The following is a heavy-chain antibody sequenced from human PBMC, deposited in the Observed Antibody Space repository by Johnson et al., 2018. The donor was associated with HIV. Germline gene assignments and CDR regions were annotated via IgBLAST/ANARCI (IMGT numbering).Heavy chain of an antibody. D-gene: IGHD5-24*01. Sequence: VQLVESGGGLAKPAWSPRLSCAASQFTFSSYYMNCVHQAPGNGLELVGQVHPNGGGKYLTDSGKDRFNISRDNAKNTLHLQMNSLRAEDTALYYCAKDIYGYDAFDIWGQGTMVTVSS. V-gene: IGHV3-25*05. J-gene: IGHJ3*02. CDR3: AKDIYGYDAFDI. CDR2: VHPNGGGK. CDR1: QFTFSSYY.